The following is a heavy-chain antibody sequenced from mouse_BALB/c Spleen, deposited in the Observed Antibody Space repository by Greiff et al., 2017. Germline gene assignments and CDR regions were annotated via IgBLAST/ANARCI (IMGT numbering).Heavy chain of an antibody. CDR3: AREGPNYVDY. D-gene: IGHD3-3*01. CDR1: SYTFTDYA. Sequence: LQESGPELVRPGVSVKISCKGSSYTFTDYAMHWVKQSHAKSLEWIGVISTYYGNTNYNQKFKGKATMTVDKSSSTAYMELARLTSEDSAVYYCAREGPNYVDYWGQGTTLTVSS. CDR2: ISTYYGNT. J-gene: IGHJ2*01. V-gene: IGHV1-67*01.